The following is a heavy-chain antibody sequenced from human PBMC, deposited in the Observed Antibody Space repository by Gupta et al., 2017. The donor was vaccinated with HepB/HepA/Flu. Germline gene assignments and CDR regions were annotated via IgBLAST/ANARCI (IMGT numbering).Heavy chain of an antibody. D-gene: IGHD4-17*01. CDR1: GFTFSSYS. CDR2: ISSSSSYI. Sequence: EVQLVESGGGLVKPGGSLRLSCAVSGFTFSSYSMNWFRQAPGKGLEGVSSISSSSSYIYYADSVKGRFTISRDNAKNSLYLQMNSLRGEDTAIYYCARVRATVTTALDYWGQGTLVTVSS. J-gene: IGHJ4*02. CDR3: ARVRATVTTALDY. V-gene: IGHV3-21*01.